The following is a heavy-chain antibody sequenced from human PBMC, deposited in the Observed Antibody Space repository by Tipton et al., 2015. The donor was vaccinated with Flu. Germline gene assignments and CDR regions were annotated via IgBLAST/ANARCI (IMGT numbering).Heavy chain of an antibody. CDR3: ARQLGKATVTTYY. J-gene: IGHJ4*02. CDR2: ISSSGSTI. CDR1: GFTFSDYY. Sequence: SLRLSCAASGFTFSDYYMSWIRQAPGKGLEWVSYISSSGSTIYYADSVKGRFTISRDNAKNSLYPQMNSLRAEDTAVYYCARQLGKATVTTYYWGQGTLVTVSS. V-gene: IGHV3-11*01. D-gene: IGHD4-11*01.